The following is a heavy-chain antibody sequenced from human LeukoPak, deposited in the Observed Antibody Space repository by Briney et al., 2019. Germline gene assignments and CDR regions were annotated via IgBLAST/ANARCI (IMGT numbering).Heavy chain of an antibody. Sequence: GGSLRLSCTASGFTFSTYDMHWVRQAPGKGLQWVTFIRYDGNSESYADSVKGRFIISRDISKNTLYLQMNSLRAEDTALYFCAKDLTYSSQGGSDSWGQGTLVTVSS. J-gene: IGHJ4*02. V-gene: IGHV3-30*02. CDR3: AKDLTYSSQGGSDS. CDR1: GFTFSTYD. CDR2: IRYDGNSE. D-gene: IGHD3-16*01.